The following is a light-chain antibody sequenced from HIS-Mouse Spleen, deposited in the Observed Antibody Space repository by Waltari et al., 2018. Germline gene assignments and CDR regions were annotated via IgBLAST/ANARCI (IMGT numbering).Light chain of an antibody. V-gene: IGLV3-10*01. CDR2: EDS. Sequence: SYELTQPPSVSVSPGQTARITCSGHAVPKKYAYWYQQKSGQAPVLVIYEDSKRPSWIPERFSGSSSGTMATLTISGAQVEDEADYYCYSTDSSGNHRVFGGGTKLTVL. CDR3: YSTDSSGNHRV. J-gene: IGLJ2*01. CDR1: AVPKKY.